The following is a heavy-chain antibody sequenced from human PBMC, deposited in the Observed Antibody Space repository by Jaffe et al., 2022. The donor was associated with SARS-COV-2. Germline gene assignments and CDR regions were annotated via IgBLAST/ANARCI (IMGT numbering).Heavy chain of an antibody. Sequence: EVQMVESGGGSVQPGGSLRLSCAASGFTFSSSWMDWVRQAPGKGLEWVANIKYDGSEKYYVDSVKGRFTISRDNAENSLYLQMNSLRAEDTAVYYCSRSLNSWGQGTLVTVSS. V-gene: IGHV3-7*01. J-gene: IGHJ4*02. CDR3: SRSLNS. CDR2: IKYDGSEK. CDR1: GFTFSSSW.